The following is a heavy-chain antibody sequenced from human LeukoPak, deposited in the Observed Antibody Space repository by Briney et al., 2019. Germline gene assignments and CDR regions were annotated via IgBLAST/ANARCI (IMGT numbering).Heavy chain of an antibody. Sequence: GRSLRLSCAASGFTFDDYAMHWVRQAPGKGLEWVSGISWNSGSIGYADSVKGRFTISRDNAKNSLYLQMNSLRAEDMALYYCAKDKGRWSTLLYFDYWGQGTLVTVSS. V-gene: IGHV3-9*03. J-gene: IGHJ4*02. CDR1: GFTFDDYA. D-gene: IGHD6-13*01. CDR3: AKDKGRWSTLLYFDY. CDR2: ISWNSGSI.